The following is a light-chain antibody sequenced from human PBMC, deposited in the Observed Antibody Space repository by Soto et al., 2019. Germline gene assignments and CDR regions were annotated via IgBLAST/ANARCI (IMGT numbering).Light chain of an antibody. CDR3: QQYGSSPTT. CDR1: ETVRSN. Sequence: RVMTQSPDTLSVSPGERATLSCRASETVRSNLAWYQQKPGQAPRLLIYGASTRAAGIPVRFSGSGSGTEFTLTISRLEPEDFAVYYCQQYGSSPTTFGQGTKVDIK. CDR2: GAS. V-gene: IGKV3-15*01. J-gene: IGKJ1*01.